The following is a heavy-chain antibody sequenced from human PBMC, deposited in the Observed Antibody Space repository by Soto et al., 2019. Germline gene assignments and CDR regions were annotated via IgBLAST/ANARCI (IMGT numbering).Heavy chain of an antibody. V-gene: IGHV4-59*01. CDR1: GGSISTYS. D-gene: IGHD6-13*01. CDR2: IYYSGST. Sequence: QVQLLESGPGLVKPSETLSLTCTVSGGSISTYSWSWIRQPPGKGLEWIGDIYYSGSTTYNPSLKSRVTISEDTSKNQFSLKLRSVTAADTAVYYCASGAAVGTGYFAYWGQGTLVTVSS. CDR3: ASGAAVGTGYFAY. J-gene: IGHJ4*02.